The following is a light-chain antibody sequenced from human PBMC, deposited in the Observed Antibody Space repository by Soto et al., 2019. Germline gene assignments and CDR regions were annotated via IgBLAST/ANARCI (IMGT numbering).Light chain of an antibody. J-gene: IGKJ2*01. CDR3: QQYYNIPHT. V-gene: IGKV4-1*01. CDR1: QSVLYSSNNKNY. Sequence: DIVITQSPDSLTLSLGERATITCKSSQSVLYSSNNKNYIAWYQQKPGQPPKLLIYWASSREPGVPDRFSGSGSGTDFTLSISSLQAEDVAAYYCQQYYNIPHTFGQGTKLEIK. CDR2: WAS.